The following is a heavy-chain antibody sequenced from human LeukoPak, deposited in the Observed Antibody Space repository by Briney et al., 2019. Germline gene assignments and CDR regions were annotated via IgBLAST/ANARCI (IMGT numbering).Heavy chain of an antibody. CDR3: ARGGNWFDP. Sequence: PSETLSLTCTVSGGSISSYYWSWIRQPPGKGLEWIGYISYSGTTNYNPSLKSRVTISVDTSKNQFSLKLSSVTAADTAVYYCARGGNWFDPWGQGTLVTVSS. CDR1: GGSISSYY. CDR2: ISYSGTT. J-gene: IGHJ5*02. V-gene: IGHV4-59*01.